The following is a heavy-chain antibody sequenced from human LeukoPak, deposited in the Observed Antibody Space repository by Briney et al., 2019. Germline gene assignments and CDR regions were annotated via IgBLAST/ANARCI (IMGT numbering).Heavy chain of an antibody. CDR1: GYTFTSYD. CDR3: ARSPYLRTYGYGPWELPVSYFDY. V-gene: IGHV1-8*01. CDR2: MNPNSGNT. Sequence: VASVKVSCKASGYTFTSYDINWVRQATGQGLEWMGWMNPNSGNTGYAQKFQGRVTMTRNTSISTAYMELSSLRSEDTAVYYCARSPYLRTYGYGPWELPVSYFDYWGQGTLVTVSS. D-gene: IGHD1-26*01. J-gene: IGHJ4*02.